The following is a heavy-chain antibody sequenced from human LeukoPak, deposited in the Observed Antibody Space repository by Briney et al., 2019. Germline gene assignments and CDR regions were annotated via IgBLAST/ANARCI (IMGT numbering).Heavy chain of an antibody. CDR1: GFTFRSFG. J-gene: IGHJ4*02. CDR3: ARIGRACSGGGCYPPDY. D-gene: IGHD2-15*01. V-gene: IGHV3-33*01. CDR2: IWYDGSNK. Sequence: GGSLRLSCAVSGFTFRSFGMHWVRQAPGKGLEWVAIIWYDGSNKYYTDSVKGRFTVSRDNSKNTLYLQMNSLRAEDTAVYYCARIGRACSGGGCYPPDYWGQGTLVTVSS.